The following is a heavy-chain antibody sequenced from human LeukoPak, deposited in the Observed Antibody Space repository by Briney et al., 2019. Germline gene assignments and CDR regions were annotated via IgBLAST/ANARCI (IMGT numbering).Heavy chain of an antibody. V-gene: IGHV4-34*01. J-gene: IGHJ3*02. CDR2: INHSGST. CDR3: ARGRGYRSGGSCYRRPNAFDI. CDR1: GGPFSGYY. Sequence: SETLSLTCAVYGGPFSGYYWSWIRQPPGKGLEWIGEINHSGSTNYNPSLKSRVTISVDTSKNQFSLKLSSVTAADTAVYYCARGRGYRSGGSCYRRPNAFDIWGQGTMVTVSS. D-gene: IGHD2-15*01.